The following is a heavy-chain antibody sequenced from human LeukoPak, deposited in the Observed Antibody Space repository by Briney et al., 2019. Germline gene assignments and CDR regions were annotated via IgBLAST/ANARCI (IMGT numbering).Heavy chain of an antibody. J-gene: IGHJ4*02. CDR1: GGSITIGGYY. CDR3: ASVRGGSSAQHSDSVY. V-gene: IGHV4-31*03. D-gene: IGHD2-15*01. CDR2: IYYSGST. Sequence: SQTLSLTCTLSGGSITIGGYYWNWIRQLPGKGLEWIGYIYYSGSTYYNPSLKSRVTISVDTSKNQFSLKLSSVTAADTAVYYCASVRGGSSAQHSDSVYWGQGTLVTVSS.